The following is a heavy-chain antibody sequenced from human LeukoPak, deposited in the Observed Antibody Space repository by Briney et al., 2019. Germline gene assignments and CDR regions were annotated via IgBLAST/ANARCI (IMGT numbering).Heavy chain of an antibody. D-gene: IGHD1-26*01. J-gene: IGHJ6*03. CDR1: GFTFSSYS. Sequence: KPGGSLRLSCAASGFTFSSYSMNWVRQAPGKGLEWVSSISSSSSYIYYADSVKGRFTISRDNAKNSLYLQMNSLRAEDTAVYYCARDQGSYYGYYYYYMDVWGKGTTVTVSS. CDR3: ARDQGSYYGYYYYYMDV. V-gene: IGHV3-21*01. CDR2: ISSSSSYI.